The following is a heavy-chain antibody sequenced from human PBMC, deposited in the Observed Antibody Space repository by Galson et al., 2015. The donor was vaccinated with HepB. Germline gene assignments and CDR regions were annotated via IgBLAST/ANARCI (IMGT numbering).Heavy chain of an antibody. CDR3: ARGLFSGSYYRDYYYGMDV. CDR1: GFTFSSYA. D-gene: IGHD1-26*01. J-gene: IGHJ6*02. Sequence: LRLSCAASGFTFSSYAMHWVRQAPGKGLEWVAVISYDGSNKYYADSVKGRFTISRDNSKNTLYLQMNSLRAEDTAVYYCARGLFSGSYYRDYYYGMDVWGQGTTVTVTS. V-gene: IGHV3-30-3*01. CDR2: ISYDGSNK.